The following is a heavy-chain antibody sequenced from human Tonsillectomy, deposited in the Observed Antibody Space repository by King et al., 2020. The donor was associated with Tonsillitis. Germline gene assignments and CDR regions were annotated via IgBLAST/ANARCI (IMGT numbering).Heavy chain of an antibody. CDR1: GFTFSNYA. Sequence: EVQLVESGGGLVQPGGSLRLSCAASGFTFSNYAMSWVRQAPGKGLEWVSTISGRGGSTYYGDSVKGRFTISRDNSKNTLYLQMNTLRAEDTAVYYCAKGGGYCSSISCLIDYWGQGTLVTVSS. V-gene: IGHV3-23*04. CDR2: ISGRGGST. D-gene: IGHD2-2*03. CDR3: AKGGGYCSSISCLIDY. J-gene: IGHJ4*02.